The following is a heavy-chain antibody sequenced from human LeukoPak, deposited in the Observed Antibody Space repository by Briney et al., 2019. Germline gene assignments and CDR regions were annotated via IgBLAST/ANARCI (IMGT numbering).Heavy chain of an antibody. V-gene: IGHV1-18*01. Sequence: GASVKVSCKASGYTFTSYGISWVRQAPGQGLEWMGWISAYNGNTNYAQKLQDRVTMTTDTSTSTAYMELRSLRSDDTAVYYCARDCSTSCYVDAFDIWGQGTMVTVSS. CDR1: GYTFTSYG. CDR2: ISAYNGNT. D-gene: IGHD2-2*01. J-gene: IGHJ3*02. CDR3: ARDCSTSCYVDAFDI.